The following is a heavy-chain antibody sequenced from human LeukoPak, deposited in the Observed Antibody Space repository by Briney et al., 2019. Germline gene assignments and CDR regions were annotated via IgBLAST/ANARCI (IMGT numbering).Heavy chain of an antibody. CDR2: IYYSGST. CDR3: ARVGGIAVAGSYYYYYYGMDV. V-gene: IGHV4-59*01. D-gene: IGHD6-19*01. CDR1: GGSISSYY. Sequence: SETLSLTCTVSGGSISSYYWSWIRQPPGKGLEWIGYIYYSGSTNYNPSLKSRVTISVDTSKNQFSLKLSSVTAADTGVYYCARVGGIAVAGSYYYYYYGMDVWGQGTTVTVSS. J-gene: IGHJ6*02.